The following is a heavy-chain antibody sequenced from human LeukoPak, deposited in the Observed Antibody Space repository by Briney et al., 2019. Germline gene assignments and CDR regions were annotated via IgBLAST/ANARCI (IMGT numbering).Heavy chain of an antibody. D-gene: IGHD2/OR15-2a*01. CDR2: TVSDGYKA. J-gene: IGHJ5*02. CDR3: AKEIVFLFGDP. Sequence: GGSLRLSCAASGFTFSSYAMSWVRQAPGKGLEWVATTVSDGYKAYYADSVKGRFAISRDNSPNTVHLQMNSLRAEDTATYYCAKEIVFLFGDPWGQGALVTVSS. CDR1: GFTFSSYA. V-gene: IGHV3-23*01.